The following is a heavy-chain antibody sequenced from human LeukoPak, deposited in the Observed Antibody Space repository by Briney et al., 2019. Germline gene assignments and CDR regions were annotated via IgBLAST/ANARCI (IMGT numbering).Heavy chain of an antibody. CDR2: VYLGDSDT. V-gene: IGHV5-51*01. J-gene: IGHJ4*02. Sequence: GESLKISCKGSGYTFTNYWIGWVRQMPGKGLEWMGMVYLGDSDTRYSPSFQGHVTISADKSITTAYLQWSSLKASDTAIYYCARHIGLTTKYFDYWGQGTLVTVSS. CDR1: GYTFTNYW. CDR3: ARHIGLTTKYFDY. D-gene: IGHD4/OR15-4a*01.